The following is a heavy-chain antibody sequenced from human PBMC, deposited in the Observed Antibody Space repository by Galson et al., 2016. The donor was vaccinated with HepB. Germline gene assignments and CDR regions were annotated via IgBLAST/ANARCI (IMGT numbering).Heavy chain of an antibody. D-gene: IGHD5-12*01. CDR2: TYYRSKWYN. CDR3: ARVRSGYSGYANPYYYGMDV. V-gene: IGHV6-1*01. J-gene: IGHJ6*02. CDR1: GDSVSSNSAT. Sequence: CAISGDSVSSNSATWNWIRQSPSRGLEWLGRTYYRSKWYNDYALSVKSRITINPDTSKNQFSLQLNSVTPEDTAVYYCARVRSGYSGYANPYYYGMDVWDQGTTVTVSS.